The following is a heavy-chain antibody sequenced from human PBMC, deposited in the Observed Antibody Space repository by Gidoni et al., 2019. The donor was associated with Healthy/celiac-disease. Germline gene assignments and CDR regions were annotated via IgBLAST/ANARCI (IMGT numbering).Heavy chain of an antibody. CDR3: ARGGRRPNWFDP. CDR1: GGSFSGYD. CDR2: INHSGST. V-gene: IGHV4-34*01. J-gene: IGHJ5*02. Sequence: QVQLQQWGAGLLKPSETLSLTCAVYGGSFSGYDWSWIRQPPGKGLEWIGEINHSGSTNYNPSLKSRVTISVDTSKNQFSLKLSSVTAADTAVYYCARGGRRPNWFDPWGQGTLVTVSS.